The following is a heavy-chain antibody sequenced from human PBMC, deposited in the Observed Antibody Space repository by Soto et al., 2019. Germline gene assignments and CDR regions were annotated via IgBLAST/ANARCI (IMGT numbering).Heavy chain of an antibody. V-gene: IGHV3-30-3*01. J-gene: IGHJ4*02. CDR3: ARSSTSANYFDY. Sequence: GGSLRLSCAASGFTFSSYAMHWVRQAPGKGLEWVAVISYDGSNKYYADSVKGRFTISRDNSKNTLYLQMNSLRAEDTAVYYCARSSTSANYFDYWGQGTLVTVSS. CDR1: GFTFSSYA. CDR2: ISYDGSNK. D-gene: IGHD2-2*01.